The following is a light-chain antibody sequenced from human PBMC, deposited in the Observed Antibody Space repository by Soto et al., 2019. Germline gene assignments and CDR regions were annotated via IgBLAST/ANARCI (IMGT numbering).Light chain of an antibody. Sequence: EIVLTQSPATLSLSPGARSTLSCTASESVYRSLAWYQHKPGQAPRLLLYDASTRATGVPARFIGSGSGTAFTLTISSLEPEDFALYYCQQRNDWRRGTFGQGTRLEIK. CDR1: ESVYRS. J-gene: IGKJ5*01. V-gene: IGKV3-11*01. CDR3: QQRNDWRRGT. CDR2: DAS.